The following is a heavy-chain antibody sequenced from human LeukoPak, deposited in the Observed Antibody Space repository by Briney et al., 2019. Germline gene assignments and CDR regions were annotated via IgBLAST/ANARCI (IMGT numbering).Heavy chain of an antibody. J-gene: IGHJ4*02. CDR1: GFTFDDYA. CDR3: AKSSGGSGSYYKAYFDY. V-gene: IGHV3-9*01. D-gene: IGHD3-10*01. Sequence: GRSLRLSCAASGFTFDDYAMHWVRQAPGKGLEWVSGISWNSGSIGYADSVKGRFTISRDNAKNSLYLQMNSLRAEDTALYYCAKSSGGSGSYYKAYFDYWGQGTLVTVSS. CDR2: ISWNSGSI.